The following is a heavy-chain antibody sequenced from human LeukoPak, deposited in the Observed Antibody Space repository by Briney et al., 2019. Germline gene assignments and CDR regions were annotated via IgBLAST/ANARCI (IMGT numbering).Heavy chain of an antibody. CDR3: ARDNDSSGYYPEYNWFDP. Sequence: ASVKVSCKASGGTFGSYAISWVRQAPGQRLEWMGWINAGNGNTKYSQKFQGRVTITRDTSASTAYMELSSLRSEDTAVYYCARDNDSSGYYPEYNWFDPWGQGTLVTVSS. J-gene: IGHJ5*02. D-gene: IGHD3-22*01. V-gene: IGHV1-3*01. CDR1: GGTFGSYA. CDR2: INAGNGNT.